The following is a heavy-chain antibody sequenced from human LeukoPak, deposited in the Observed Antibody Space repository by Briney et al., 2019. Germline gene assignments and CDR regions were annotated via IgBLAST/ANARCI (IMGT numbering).Heavy chain of an antibody. Sequence: PSETLSLTCTVSGGSMSSFYWGWIRQPPGKGLEWIGYIYYRGSTDYNPSLKSRVTISLDTSKNQFSLKLSSVTAADTAVYYCAREINWFDPWGQGTLVIVSS. CDR1: GGSMSSFY. V-gene: IGHV4-59*01. CDR2: IYYRGST. CDR3: AREINWFDP. J-gene: IGHJ5*02.